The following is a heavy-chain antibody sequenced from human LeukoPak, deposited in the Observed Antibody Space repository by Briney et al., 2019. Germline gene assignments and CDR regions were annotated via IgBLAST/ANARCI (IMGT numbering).Heavy chain of an antibody. CDR1: GFTFSSYA. J-gene: IGHJ4*02. CDR2: ISSNGGSI. D-gene: IGHD3-22*01. Sequence: GGSLRLSCAASGFTFSSYAMHWVRQAPGRGLEYVSAISSNGGSIYYANSVKGRFTISRDNSKNTLYLQMGSLRAEDMAVDYCAREADSSSYYYYFVYWGQGTPVTVSS. V-gene: IGHV3-64*01. CDR3: AREADSSSYYYYFVY.